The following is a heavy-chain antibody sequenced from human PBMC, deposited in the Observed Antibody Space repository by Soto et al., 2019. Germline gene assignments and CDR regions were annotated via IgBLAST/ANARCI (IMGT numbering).Heavy chain of an antibody. CDR3: AKVLDSGWYGPVEY. CDR2: ISPSGGGT. Sequence: GGSLRLSCAASGFTFSNYAMSWVRQAPGKGLEWVSIISPSGGGTYYADSVKGRFTISRDSSKYILYLQMNSLRAEDTAVYYCAKVLDSGWYGPVEYWGQGTLVTVSS. V-gene: IGHV3-23*01. CDR1: GFTFSNYA. J-gene: IGHJ4*02. D-gene: IGHD6-19*01.